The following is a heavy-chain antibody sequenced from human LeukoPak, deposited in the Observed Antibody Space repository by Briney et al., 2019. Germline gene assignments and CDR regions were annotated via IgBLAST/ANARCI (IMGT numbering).Heavy chain of an antibody. V-gene: IGHV3-30*18. CDR1: GFTFSSYG. CDR3: AKEGIAAAGWSRSSWGPVGYYYYGMDV. J-gene: IGHJ6*02. D-gene: IGHD6-13*01. CDR2: ISYDGSNK. Sequence: GGSLRLSCAASGFTFSSYGMHWVRQAPGKGLEWVAVISYDGSNKYYADSVKGRFTISRDNSKNTLYLQMHSLRAEDTAVYYCAKEGIAAAGWSRSSWGPVGYYYYGMDVWGQGTTVTVSS.